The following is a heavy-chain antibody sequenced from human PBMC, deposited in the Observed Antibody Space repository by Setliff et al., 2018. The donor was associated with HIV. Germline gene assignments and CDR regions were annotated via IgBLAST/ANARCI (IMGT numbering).Heavy chain of an antibody. D-gene: IGHD1-26*01. Sequence: SETLSLTCTVSGGSISSHYWSWIRQPPGKGLEWIGSIYYSGSTNYNPSLKSRVTISVDTSKNQFSLKLSSVTAADTAVYYCASMERGQGTLVTVSS. CDR2: IYYSGST. J-gene: IGHJ4*02. CDR1: GGSISSHY. V-gene: IGHV4-59*11. CDR3: ASME.